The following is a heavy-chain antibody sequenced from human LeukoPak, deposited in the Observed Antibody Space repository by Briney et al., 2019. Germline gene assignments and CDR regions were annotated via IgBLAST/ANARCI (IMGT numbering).Heavy chain of an antibody. CDR3: ARGAYYFDY. CDR2: ISTSGSTM. CDR1: GFTFSSYE. V-gene: IGHV3-48*03. Sequence: PGGSLRLSCAASGFTFSSYEMSWVRQAPGKGLEWVSYISTSGSTMYYADSVKGRFTISRDNAKQSLYLQMNSLRAEDTAVYYCARGAYYFDYWGQGTLVTVSS. J-gene: IGHJ4*02.